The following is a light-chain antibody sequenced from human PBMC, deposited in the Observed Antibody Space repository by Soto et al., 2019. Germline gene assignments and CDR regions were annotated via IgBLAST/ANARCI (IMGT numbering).Light chain of an antibody. V-gene: IGKV3-20*01. Sequence: EIVLTQSPGTLSLSPGERATLSCRASQSVSSSYLAWYQQKPGQAPRLLIYGASRATGIPDRFSGSGSGTDFTLTISGLEPEDFAVYYCQQYVTSPLTFGGGTKVEI. CDR1: QSVSSSY. J-gene: IGKJ4*01. CDR2: GAS. CDR3: QQYVTSPLT.